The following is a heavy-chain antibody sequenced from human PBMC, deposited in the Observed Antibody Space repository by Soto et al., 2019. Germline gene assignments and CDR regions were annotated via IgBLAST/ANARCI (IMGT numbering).Heavy chain of an antibody. CDR3: ARNGTYSATLSQYSVMDV. CDR2: IVPMLGTP. CDR1: GGTFDNFI. Sequence: QVQLVQSGAEVKEPGSSVRVSCKASGGTFDNFIMNWVRQTPGQGLEWMGGIVPMLGTPTYAEKFKGRVTISATGSTSTVYMEVTLVRCDDTAIYDCARNGTYSATLSQYSVMDVWGQEPTVTVSS. V-gene: IGHV1-69*01. J-gene: IGHJ6*02. D-gene: IGHD1-26*01.